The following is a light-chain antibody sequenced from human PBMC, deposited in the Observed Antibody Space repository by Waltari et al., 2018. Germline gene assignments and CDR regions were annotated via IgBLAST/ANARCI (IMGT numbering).Light chain of an antibody. CDR3: QAWDSNTHYV. J-gene: IGLJ1*01. Sequence: SYELTQPPSVSVSPGQTASIPCSGDTLGNKYACWYQLKPGQSPVLVSYQVTKPPSGVPEGCSGSNSGNTATLTISGTQAMDEADYYCQAWDSNTHYVFGTGTKVTVL. CDR2: QVT. V-gene: IGLV3-1*01. CDR1: TLGNKY.